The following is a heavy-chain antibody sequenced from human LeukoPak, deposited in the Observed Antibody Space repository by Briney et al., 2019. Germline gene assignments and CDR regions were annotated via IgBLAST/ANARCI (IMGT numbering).Heavy chain of an antibody. D-gene: IGHD5-24*01. CDR3: ARVWMVATTYYYYGMDV. CDR1: GGSISSSSYY. Sequence: PSETLSLTCTVSGGSISSSSYYWGWIRQPPGKGLEWIGTIYYSGSTYYNPSLKSRVTISVDTSKNQFSLKLSSVTAADTAVYYCARVWMVATTYYYYGMDVWGQGTTVTVSS. V-gene: IGHV4-39*01. J-gene: IGHJ6*02. CDR2: IYYSGST.